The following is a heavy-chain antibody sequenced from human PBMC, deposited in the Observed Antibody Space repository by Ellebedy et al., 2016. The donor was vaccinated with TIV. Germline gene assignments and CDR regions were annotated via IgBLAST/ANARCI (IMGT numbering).Heavy chain of an antibody. J-gene: IGHJ4*02. CDR3: ARALGRWEVPGY. Sequence: GESLKISCAASGFTVSSNYMSWVRQAPGKGLEWVSVIYSGGSTYYADSVKGRFTISRDNSKNTLYLQMNSMRAEDTAVYYCARALGRWEVPGYWGQGTLVTVSS. CDR2: IYSGGST. CDR1: GFTVSSNY. D-gene: IGHD1-26*01. V-gene: IGHV3-53*01.